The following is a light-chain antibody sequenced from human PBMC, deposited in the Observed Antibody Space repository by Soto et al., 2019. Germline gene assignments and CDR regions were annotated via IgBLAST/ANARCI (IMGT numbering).Light chain of an antibody. CDR2: RAS. Sequence: DIQMTQSPSTLSASVGARVTITCRASQDISDWLAWYQQKPGKAPNLLIYRASHLEAGVPSRFSGSGSGTEFTLAISRLQPDDYETDFCQQYNSYSGYTFAQGTKVE. CDR3: QQYNSYSGYT. CDR1: QDISDW. V-gene: IGKV1-5*03. J-gene: IGKJ2*01.